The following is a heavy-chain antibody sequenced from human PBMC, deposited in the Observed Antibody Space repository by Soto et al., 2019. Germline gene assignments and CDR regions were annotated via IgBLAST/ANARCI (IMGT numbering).Heavy chain of an antibody. CDR3: TRVYGDYGTLSDY. J-gene: IGHJ4*02. CDR2: ISSTSTFI. D-gene: IGHD4-17*01. CDR1: GFTFSDYS. Sequence: LRLSCAASGFTFSDYSVNWVRQAPGKGLEWVSSISSTSTFIYYADSVRGRFTISRDNAKNSLYLQMNSLRAEDTAAYYCTRVYGDYGTLSDYWGRGTLVTVSS. V-gene: IGHV3-21*01.